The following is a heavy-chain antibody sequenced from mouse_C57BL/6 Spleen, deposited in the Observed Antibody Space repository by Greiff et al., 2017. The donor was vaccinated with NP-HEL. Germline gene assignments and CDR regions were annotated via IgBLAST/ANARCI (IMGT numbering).Heavy chain of an antibody. Sequence: EVMLVESGGGLVKPGGSLKLSCAASGFTFSDYGMHWVRQAPEKGLEWVGYISSGSSTIYYADKVKGRITISRDNAKNTLFLQMTSLRSEDTAMYYCARRTYSNFFLDYWGQGTTLTVSS. D-gene: IGHD2-5*01. CDR2: ISSGSSTI. CDR3: ARRTYSNFFLDY. CDR1: GFTFSDYG. J-gene: IGHJ2*01. V-gene: IGHV5-17*01.